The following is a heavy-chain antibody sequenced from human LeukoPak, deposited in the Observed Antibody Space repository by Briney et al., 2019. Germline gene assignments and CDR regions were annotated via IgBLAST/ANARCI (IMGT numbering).Heavy chain of an antibody. Sequence: SETLSLTCTVSGGSISSYYWSWIRQPAGKGLEWIGRVYTSGSTNYNPSLKSRVTMLVDTSKNQFSLKLSSVTAADTAVYYCAKDPQYDFWSGYFAPFDYWGQGTLVTVSS. V-gene: IGHV4-4*07. CDR3: AKDPQYDFWSGYFAPFDY. D-gene: IGHD3-3*01. J-gene: IGHJ4*02. CDR2: VYTSGST. CDR1: GGSISSYY.